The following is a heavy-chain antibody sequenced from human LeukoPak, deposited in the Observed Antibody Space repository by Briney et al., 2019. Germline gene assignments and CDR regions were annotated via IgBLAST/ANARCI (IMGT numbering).Heavy chain of an antibody. J-gene: IGHJ6*02. V-gene: IGHV1-8*01. Sequence: ASVKVSCKASGYTFTSYDINWVRQATGQGLEWMGWMYPNRGNTGYAQKFQGRVTMTRNTSISTAYMELSSLRSEDTAVYYCASVPRPGDCSGGSCYSGVYYYGMDVWGQGTTVTVSS. CDR2: MYPNRGNT. CDR3: ASVPRPGDCSGGSCYSGVYYYGMDV. D-gene: IGHD2-15*01. CDR1: GYTFTSYD.